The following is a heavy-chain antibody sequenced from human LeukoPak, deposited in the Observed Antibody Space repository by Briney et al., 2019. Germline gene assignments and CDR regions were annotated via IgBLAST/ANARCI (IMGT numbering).Heavy chain of an antibody. CDR3: AKRSCSGGSCNFDY. V-gene: IGHV3-23*01. Sequence: GGSLRLSCAASGFTFSSYAMNWVRQAPGKGLEWVSAISDSGGATNCADSVKGRFTISRDNSKNTLYLQMNSLRAEDTAVYYCAKRSCSGGSCNFDYWGKGTLVTVSS. J-gene: IGHJ4*02. D-gene: IGHD2-15*01. CDR2: ISDSGGAT. CDR1: GFTFSSYA.